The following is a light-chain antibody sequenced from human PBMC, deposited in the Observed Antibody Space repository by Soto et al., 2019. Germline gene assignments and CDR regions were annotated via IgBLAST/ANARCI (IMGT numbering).Light chain of an antibody. V-gene: IGLV1-40*01. CDR1: SSNIGAGYD. J-gene: IGLJ3*02. CDR2: GNN. Sequence: QSVLTQPPSVSGAPGQRVTISCTGRSSNIGAGYDVHWYQQLPGTAPKLLIYGNNNRPSGVPDRFSGSKSGTSASLAITGLQAEDEADHYCQSYDSSLSGWVFCGGTKVTVL. CDR3: QSYDSSLSGWV.